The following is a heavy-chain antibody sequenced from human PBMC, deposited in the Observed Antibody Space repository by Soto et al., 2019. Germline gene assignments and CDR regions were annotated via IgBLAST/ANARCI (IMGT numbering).Heavy chain of an antibody. CDR1: GGTFSNYA. Sequence: QVQLVQSGAEVKKPGSSVKVSCKASGGTFSNYAFSWVRQAPGQGLEWLGGIMPIFGRPDYARKFRDNVMSSVDESASTAHRELTSLRSEGTAVCYCASWLKEGGIGRTYYYAMDVWGQGTTVTVSS. V-gene: IGHV1-69*12. CDR2: IMPIFGRP. J-gene: IGHJ6*02. D-gene: IGHD2-15*01. CDR3: ASWLKEGGIGRTYYYAMDV.